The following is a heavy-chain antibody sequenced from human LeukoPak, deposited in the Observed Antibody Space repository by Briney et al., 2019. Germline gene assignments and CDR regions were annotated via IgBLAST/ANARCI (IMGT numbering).Heavy chain of an antibody. Sequence: GGSLRLSCAASGFTFSSYAVSWVRQAPGKGLEWVSAISGSGGSTYYADSVKGRFTISRDNSKNTLYLQMNSLRAEDTAVYYCAKEANYDILTGYLFPYDYWGQGTLVTVSS. J-gene: IGHJ4*02. CDR2: ISGSGGST. V-gene: IGHV3-23*01. CDR1: GFTFSSYA. CDR3: AKEANYDILTGYLFPYDY. D-gene: IGHD3-9*01.